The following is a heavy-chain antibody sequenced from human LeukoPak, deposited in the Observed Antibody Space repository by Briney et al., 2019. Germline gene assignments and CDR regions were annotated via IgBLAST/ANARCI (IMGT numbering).Heavy chain of an antibody. V-gene: IGHV4-31*03. CDR1: GGSISSGGYY. Sequence: SETLSLTCTVSGGSISSGGYYWSWIRQHPGKGLEWIGYIYYSGSTYYNPSLKSRVTISIDTSRNQFSLKLNSVTAADTAVYYCARSPGYYYDSSGYYDYWGQGTLVTVSS. J-gene: IGHJ4*02. D-gene: IGHD3-22*01. CDR2: IYYSGST. CDR3: ARSPGYYYDSSGYYDY.